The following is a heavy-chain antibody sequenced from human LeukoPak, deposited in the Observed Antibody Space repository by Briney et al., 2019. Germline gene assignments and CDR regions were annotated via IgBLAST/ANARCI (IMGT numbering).Heavy chain of an antibody. CDR1: GGTFSSYA. CDR2: IIPIFGTA. D-gene: IGHD5-18*01. J-gene: IGHJ4*02. CDR3: ARTRGYSYADLGY. V-gene: IGHV1-69*13. Sequence: SVKVSCKASGGTFSSYAISWVRQAPGQGLEWMGGIIPIFGTANYAQKFQGRVTITADESTSTAYMELSSLRSEDTAVYYCARTRGYSYADLGYWGQGTLVTVSS.